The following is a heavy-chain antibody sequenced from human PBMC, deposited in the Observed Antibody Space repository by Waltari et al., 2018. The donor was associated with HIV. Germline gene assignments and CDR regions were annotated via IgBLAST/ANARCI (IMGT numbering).Heavy chain of an antibody. CDR1: GYSISSGYL. CDR2: IAHTGST. V-gene: IGHV4-38-2*02. J-gene: IGHJ4*02. CDR3: ARGYSSGWLDY. Sequence: QVQLQESGPGLVKPSETLSLTCSVSGYSISSGYLWGWFRQPPGKGLEWIASIAHTGSTYYSPSLRSRVTISVDTSNNQFSLKLSSVTAADRALYYCARGYSSGWLDYWGQGTLVTVSS. D-gene: IGHD6-19*01.